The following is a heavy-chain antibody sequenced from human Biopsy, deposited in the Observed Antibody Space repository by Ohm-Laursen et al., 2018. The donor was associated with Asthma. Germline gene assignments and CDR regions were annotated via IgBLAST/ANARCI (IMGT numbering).Heavy chain of an antibody. J-gene: IGHJ4*02. CDR2: MSYDGSIK. D-gene: IGHD5-12*01. CDR1: GFTFSSYG. V-gene: IGHV3-30*18. CDR3: AKRRGYSGHDNDY. Sequence: SLRLSCAASGFTFSSYGMDWVRQAPGKGLEWVALMSYDGSIKDYADSVKGRFTISRDNSMNTLYLQMNSLRTEDKAVYYCAKRRGYSGHDNDYWGQGTLVIVSS.